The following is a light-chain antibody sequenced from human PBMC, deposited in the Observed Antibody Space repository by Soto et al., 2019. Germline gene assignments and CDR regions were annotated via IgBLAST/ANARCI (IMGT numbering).Light chain of an antibody. CDR3: QRINSYPLT. CDR1: QGISSY. V-gene: IGKV1-9*01. J-gene: IGKJ4*01. Sequence: QLTQSPSSLSASVGDRVTITCRASQGISSYLAWYQQKPGKAPKLLIYAASTLQSGVPSRFSGSGSGTDFTLTISSLQPEHFATYYCQRINSYPLTFGGGPKVDIK. CDR2: AAS.